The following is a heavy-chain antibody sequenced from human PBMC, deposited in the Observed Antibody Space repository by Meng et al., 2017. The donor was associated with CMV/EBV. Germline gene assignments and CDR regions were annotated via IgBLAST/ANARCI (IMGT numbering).Heavy chain of an antibody. D-gene: IGHD5/OR15-5a*01. Sequence: ETLSLTCAASGFTFSSYAMSWVRRAPGKGLEWVSVIYSGGSSTYYADSVKGRFTISRDNSKNTLYLQMNSLRAEDTAVYYCAKTSVDYFDYWGQGTLVTVSS. CDR3: AKTSVDYFDY. CDR1: GFTFSSYA. J-gene: IGHJ4*02. CDR2: IYSGGSST. V-gene: IGHV3-23*03.